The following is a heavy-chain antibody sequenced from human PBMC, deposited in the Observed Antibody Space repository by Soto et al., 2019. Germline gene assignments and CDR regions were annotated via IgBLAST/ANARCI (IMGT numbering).Heavy chain of an antibody. CDR2: ISYDGSNK. J-gene: IGHJ4*02. D-gene: IGHD3-3*01. Sequence: GGSLRLSCAASGVTFSSYGMHWVRQAPGKGLEWVAVISYDGSNKYYADSVKGRFTISRDNSKNTLYLQMNSLRAEDTAVYYCAKGNYDFWSGYPIDYWGQGTLVTVS. CDR3: AKGNYDFWSGYPIDY. CDR1: GVTFSSYG. V-gene: IGHV3-30*18.